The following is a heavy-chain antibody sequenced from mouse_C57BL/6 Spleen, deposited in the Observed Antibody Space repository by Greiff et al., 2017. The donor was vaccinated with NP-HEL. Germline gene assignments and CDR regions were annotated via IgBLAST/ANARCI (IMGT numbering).Heavy chain of an antibody. CDR2: IYPGDGDT. CDR3: AREGPYAMDY. V-gene: IGHV1-82*01. J-gene: IGHJ4*01. CDR1: GYAFSSSW. Sequence: LEESGPELVKPGASVKISCKASGYAFSSSWMNWVKQRPGKGLEWIGRIYPGDGDTNYNGKFKGKATLTADKSSSTAYMQLSSLTSEDPAVYFCAREGPYAMDYWGQGTSVTVSS.